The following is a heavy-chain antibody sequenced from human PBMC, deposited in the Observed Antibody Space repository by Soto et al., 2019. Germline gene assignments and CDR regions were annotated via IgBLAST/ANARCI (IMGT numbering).Heavy chain of an antibody. CDR3: ARGRGYYYYYYYMDV. CDR1: GYTFTSYD. V-gene: IGHV1-8*01. J-gene: IGHJ6*03. CDR2: MNPNSGNT. Sequence: ASVKVSCKASGYTFTSYDINWVRQATGQGLEWMGWMNPNSGNTGYAQKFQGRVTMTRNTSISTAYMELSSLRSEDTAVYYCARGRGYYYYYYYMDVWGKGTTVTVSS.